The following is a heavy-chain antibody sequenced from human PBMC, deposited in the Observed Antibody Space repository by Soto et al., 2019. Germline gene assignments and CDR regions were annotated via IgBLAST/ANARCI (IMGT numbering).Heavy chain of an antibody. CDR2: IIPIFGTA. J-gene: IGHJ5*02. D-gene: IGHD6-13*01. CDR1: GGTFSSYA. Sequence: QVQLVQSGAEVKKPGSSVKVSCKASGGTFSSYAISWVRQAPGQGLEWMGGIIPIFGTANYAQKFQGRVTITADESTTTAYMELSSLRSEDTALSYCARDDASETAAFDPWGQGTLVTVSS. CDR3: ARDDASETAAFDP. V-gene: IGHV1-69*12.